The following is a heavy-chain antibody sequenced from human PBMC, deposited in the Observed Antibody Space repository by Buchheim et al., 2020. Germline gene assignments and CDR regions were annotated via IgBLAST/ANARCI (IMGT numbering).Heavy chain of an antibody. V-gene: IGHV4-39*01. Sequence: QVQLQESGPGLLKPSETLSPTCTVSGGSISTTTYYWDWIRQSPGKGLEWIGNVHYTGTTYYNPSLKSRVTMSVDTSKNQFSLKLISVTAADTALYYCARHSDAYNFFDYWGQGTL. J-gene: IGHJ4*02. CDR2: VHYTGTT. CDR1: GGSISTTTYY. D-gene: IGHD5-24*01. CDR3: ARHSDAYNFFDY.